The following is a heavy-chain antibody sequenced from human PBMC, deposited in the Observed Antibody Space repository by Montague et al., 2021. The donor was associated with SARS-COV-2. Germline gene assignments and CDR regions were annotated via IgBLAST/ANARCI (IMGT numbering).Heavy chain of an antibody. Sequence: SETLSLTCTVSGDSIRESYWSWIRQPPGKGLEWIGYIDNSGSTNYNPALESRVTLTVSASNNQFYLTLRSVTAADTAVYYCARLTGSRVYYYHYGLDAWGQGTTVTVSS. D-gene: IGHD1-20*01. CDR3: ARLTGSRVYYYHYGLDA. CDR2: IDNSGST. J-gene: IGHJ6*02. CDR1: GDSIRESY. V-gene: IGHV4-4*09.